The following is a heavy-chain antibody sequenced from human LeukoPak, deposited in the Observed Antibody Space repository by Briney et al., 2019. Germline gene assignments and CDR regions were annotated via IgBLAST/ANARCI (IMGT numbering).Heavy chain of an antibody. J-gene: IGHJ4*02. V-gene: IGHV4-59*01. CDR1: GGSISSYY. Sequence: SETLSLTCTVSGGSISSYYWSWIRQPPGKGLEWIGYIYYSGSTNYSPSLKSRVTISVDTSKNQFSLKLSSVTAADTAVYYCARDKGRRFDYWGQGTLVTVSS. CDR2: IYYSGST. CDR3: ARDKGRRFDY.